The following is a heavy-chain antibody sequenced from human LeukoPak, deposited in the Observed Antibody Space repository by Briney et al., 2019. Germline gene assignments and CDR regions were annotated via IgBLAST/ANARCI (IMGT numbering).Heavy chain of an antibody. CDR3: ARDDCSSTSCLYYYGMDV. V-gene: IGHV1-2*02. CDR1: GYTFTGYY. D-gene: IGHD2-2*01. J-gene: IGHJ6*02. Sequence: ASVKVSCKASGYTFTGYYMHWVRQAPGQGLEWMGWINPNSSGTNYAQKFQGRVTMTRDTSISTADMELSRLRSDDTAVYYCARDDCSSTSCLYYYGMDVWGQGTTVTVSS. CDR2: INPNSSGT.